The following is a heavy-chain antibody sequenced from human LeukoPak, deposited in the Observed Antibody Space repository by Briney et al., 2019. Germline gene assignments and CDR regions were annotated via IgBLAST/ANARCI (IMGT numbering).Heavy chain of an antibody. CDR2: ISSNGDNT. J-gene: IGHJ4*02. CDR3: VRGTGY. Sequence: GGSLRLSCSVSGFTFSTYVMHWVRQAPGKGLEYVSAISSNGDNTYYADSVKGRFTISRDNSKNTLNLQMNSLRADETDVYYWVRGTGYWGEGTLVTV. V-gene: IGHV3-64D*06. CDR1: GFTFSTYV.